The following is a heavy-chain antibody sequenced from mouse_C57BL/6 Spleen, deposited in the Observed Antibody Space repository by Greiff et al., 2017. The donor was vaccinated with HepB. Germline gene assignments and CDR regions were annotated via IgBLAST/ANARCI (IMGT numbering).Heavy chain of an antibody. V-gene: IGHV1-18*01. Sequence: DVQLQESGPELVKPGASVKIPCKASGYTFTDYNMDWVKQSHGKSLEWIGDINPNNGGTIYNQKFKGKATLTVDKSSSTAYMELRSLTSEDTAVYYCARTRTNGNYDAMDYWGQGTSVTVSS. D-gene: IGHD2-1*01. CDR3: ARTRTNGNYDAMDY. CDR1: GYTFTDYN. CDR2: INPNNGGT. J-gene: IGHJ4*01.